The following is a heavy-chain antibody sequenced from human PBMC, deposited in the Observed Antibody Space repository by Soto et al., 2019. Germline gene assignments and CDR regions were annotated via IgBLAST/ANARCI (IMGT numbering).Heavy chain of an antibody. CDR1: GYAFTGYY. D-gene: IGHD6-13*01. J-gene: IGHJ5*02. CDR2: INPNSGGT. CDR3: ARGVSGSSWGARWFEP. Sequence: ASVKVSCKASGYAFTGYYMHWVRQAPGQGLEWMGWINPNSGGTNYAQKFQGWVNMTRDTSSSTAYMELSRLRSDDTAVYYCARGVSGSSWGARWFEPWGQGTMVTVSS. V-gene: IGHV1-2*04.